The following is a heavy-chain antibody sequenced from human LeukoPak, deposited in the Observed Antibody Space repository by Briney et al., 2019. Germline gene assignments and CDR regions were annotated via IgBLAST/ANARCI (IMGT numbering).Heavy chain of an antibody. CDR2: INPNSGGT. J-gene: IGHJ4*02. CDR1: GYTFTGYY. V-gene: IGHV1-2*02. Sequence: GASVKVSCKASGYTFTGYYMHWVRQAPGQGLEWMGWINPNSGGTNYAQKFQGRVTMTRDTSISTAYMELSRLRSDDTAVYYCARAPPFSTLVLLEWFGESAHLPFDYWGQGTLVTVSS. D-gene: IGHD3-10*01. CDR3: ARAPPFSTLVLLEWFGESAHLPFDY.